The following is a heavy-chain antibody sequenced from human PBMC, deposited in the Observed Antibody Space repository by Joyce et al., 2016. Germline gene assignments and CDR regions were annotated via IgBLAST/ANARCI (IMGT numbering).Heavy chain of an antibody. CDR2: ISATGGST. CDR3: AKSSGSGSTYYFDF. J-gene: IGHJ4*02. D-gene: IGHD3-10*01. V-gene: IGHV3-23*01. CDR1: GFTFSSYA. Sequence: EVQLLESGGGLVQPGGSPRLSCAASGFTFSSYAMNWVRQTPGKGLGWVPAISATGGSTYYADSVKGRFTISRDSSKNTLYLQMNSLRAEDTAVYYCAKSSGSGSTYYFDFWGQGTLVTVSS.